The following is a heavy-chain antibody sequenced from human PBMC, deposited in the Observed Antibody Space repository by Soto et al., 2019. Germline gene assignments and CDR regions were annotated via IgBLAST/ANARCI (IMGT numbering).Heavy chain of an antibody. CDR1: GFTLSRNT. Sequence: GGSLRLSWVTSGFTLSRNTMNWVRQAPGKGLEWVASITSSGSYVYYADSVKGRFSASRDNAKNSLSLQMDSLRPDDTAIYFCVKDEGIEAMDVWGQGTTVTVSS. V-gene: IGHV3-21*01. CDR3: VKDEGIEAMDV. J-gene: IGHJ6*02. CDR2: ITSSGSYV. D-gene: IGHD3-3*02.